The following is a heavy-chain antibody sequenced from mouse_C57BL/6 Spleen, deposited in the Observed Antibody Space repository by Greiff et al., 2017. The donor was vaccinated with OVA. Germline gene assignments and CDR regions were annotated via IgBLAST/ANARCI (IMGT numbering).Heavy chain of an antibody. CDR2: ISYDGSN. CDR3: ARDDYGSSLFNY. Sequence: EVKVEESGPGLVKPSQSLSLTCSVTGYSITSGYYWNWIRQFPGNKLEWMGYISYDGSNNYNPSLKNRISITRDTSKNQFFLKLNSVTTEDTATYYCARDDYGSSLFNYWGQGTTLTVSS. V-gene: IGHV3-6*01. CDR1: GYSITSGYY. J-gene: IGHJ2*01. D-gene: IGHD1-1*01.